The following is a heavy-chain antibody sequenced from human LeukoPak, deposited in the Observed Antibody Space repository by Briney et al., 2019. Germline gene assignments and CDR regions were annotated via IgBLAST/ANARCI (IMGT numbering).Heavy chain of an antibody. Sequence: GRSLRLSCAASGFTFSSYAMHWVRQAPGKGLEWVAVISYDGSNKYYADSVKGRFTISRDNSKNTLYLQMNSLRAEDTAVYYCARGGRLVHVDYWGQGTLVTASS. J-gene: IGHJ4*02. CDR2: ISYDGSNK. CDR1: GFTFSSYA. V-gene: IGHV3-30-3*01. D-gene: IGHD6-19*01. CDR3: ARGGRLVHVDY.